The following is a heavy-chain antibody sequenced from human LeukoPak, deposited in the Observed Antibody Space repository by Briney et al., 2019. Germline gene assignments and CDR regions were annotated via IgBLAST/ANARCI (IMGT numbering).Heavy chain of an antibody. CDR1: GFSFNSYA. CDR3: ARDRTVGAQYTHVDS. D-gene: IGHD1-26*01. Sequence: PGRSLRLSCAASGFSFNSYAIHWARQAPGKGLEWVAVISNDGGTTFYADSVKGRFSISRDNAKNTLYLQMNSVTTEDTAVYYCARDRTVGAQYTHVDSWGQGTLVTVS. CDR2: ISNDGGTT. J-gene: IGHJ4*02. V-gene: IGHV3-30-3*01.